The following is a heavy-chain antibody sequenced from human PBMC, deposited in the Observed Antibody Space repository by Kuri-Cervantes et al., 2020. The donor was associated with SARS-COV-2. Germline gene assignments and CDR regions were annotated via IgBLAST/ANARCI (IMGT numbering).Heavy chain of an antibody. V-gene: IGHV4-34*01. CDR2: INHSGST. CDR1: GGSFSGYY. Sequence: SCAVYGGSFSGYYWSWIRQPPGKGLEWIGEINHSGSTNYNPSLKSRVTISVDTSKNQFSLKLSSVTAADTAVYYCARDQYYYYGMDVWGQGTTVTVSS. CDR3: ARDQYYYYGMDV. J-gene: IGHJ6*02.